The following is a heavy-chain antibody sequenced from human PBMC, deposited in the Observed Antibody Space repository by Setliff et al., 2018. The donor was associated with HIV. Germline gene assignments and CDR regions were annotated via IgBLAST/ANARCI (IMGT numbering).Heavy chain of an antibody. CDR2: FDPEDNKI. V-gene: IGHV1-24*01. CDR3: ASRIRDGHRGYGYFDF. Sequence: ASVKVSCKVSGYTVTELSINWVRQAPGKGPEWMGGFDPEDNKIVYAQKFQGRVTTTEDTSTDTAYMELSSLRPEDTAVYYCASRIRDGHRGYGYFDFWGQGTLVTVSS. CDR1: GYTVTELS. D-gene: IGHD5-12*01. J-gene: IGHJ4*02.